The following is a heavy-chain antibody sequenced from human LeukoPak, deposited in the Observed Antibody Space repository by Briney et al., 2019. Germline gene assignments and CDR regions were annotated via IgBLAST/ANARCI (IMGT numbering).Heavy chain of an antibody. CDR1: GGAFSSYA. Sequence: SVKVSCKASGGAFSSYAISWVRQAPGQGLEWMGGIIPIFGTANYAQKFQGRVTITADESTSTAYMELSSLRSEDTAVYYCARGGDYYGSVTFDYWGQGTLVTVSS. CDR2: IIPIFGTA. D-gene: IGHD3-10*01. V-gene: IGHV1-69*13. CDR3: ARGGDYYGSVTFDY. J-gene: IGHJ4*02.